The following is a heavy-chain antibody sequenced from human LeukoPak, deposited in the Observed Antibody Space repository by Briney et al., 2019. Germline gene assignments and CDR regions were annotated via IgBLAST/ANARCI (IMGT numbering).Heavy chain of an antibody. D-gene: IGHD2-15*01. CDR2: ISGSGGNT. CDR1: GFTFSSYA. Sequence: GGSLSLSCAASGFTFSSYAMSWVRQAPGKGLEWISAISGSGGNTYYADSVKGRLTISRDNSKNTLFLQMNSLRVEDTAVYYCAKEDPIVSVGFDYWGQGTLVTVTS. CDR3: AKEDPIVSVGFDY. V-gene: IGHV3-23*01. J-gene: IGHJ4*02.